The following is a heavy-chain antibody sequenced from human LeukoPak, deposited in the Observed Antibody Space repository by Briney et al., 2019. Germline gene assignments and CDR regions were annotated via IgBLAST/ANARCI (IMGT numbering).Heavy chain of an antibody. V-gene: IGHV4-34*01. CDR1: GGSFSGYY. D-gene: IGHD3-10*01. Sequence: SETLSLTCAVYGGSFSGYYWSWIRQPPGKGLEWIGEINHSGSTNYNPSLKSRVTISVDTSKNQFSLKLSSVTAADTAVYCCARGGEHPVGGRWFDPWGQGTLVTVSS. CDR2: INHSGST. J-gene: IGHJ5*02. CDR3: ARGGEHPVGGRWFDP.